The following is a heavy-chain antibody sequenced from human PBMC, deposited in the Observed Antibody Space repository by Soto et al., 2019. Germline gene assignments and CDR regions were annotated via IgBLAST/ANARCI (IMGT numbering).Heavy chain of an antibody. V-gene: IGHV3-30-3*01. Sequence: GGSLRLSCVASGFTFSRYAMHWVRQAPGKGLEWVAGILYDGSNKYYADSVKGRFTISRDNAKNSLYLQMNSLRAEDTAVYYCARDPYSGSSYSDYWGQGTLVTVS. CDR1: GFTFSRYA. CDR2: ILYDGSNK. J-gene: IGHJ4*02. CDR3: ARDPYSGSSYSDY. D-gene: IGHD1-26*01.